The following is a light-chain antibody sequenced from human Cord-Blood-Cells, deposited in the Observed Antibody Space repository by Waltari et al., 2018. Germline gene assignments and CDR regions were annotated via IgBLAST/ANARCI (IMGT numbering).Light chain of an antibody. CDR3: QQYDNPYT. V-gene: IGKV1-33*01. Sequence: DLQMTQSPSSLSASVGDRVTITSQASQDISNYLNWYQQKPGKAPKRLIYDASNLETGVPSRVSGMGSGTDFTFTISSLQPEDIATYYCQQYDNPYTFGQGTKLEIK. CDR1: QDISNY. J-gene: IGKJ2*01. CDR2: DAS.